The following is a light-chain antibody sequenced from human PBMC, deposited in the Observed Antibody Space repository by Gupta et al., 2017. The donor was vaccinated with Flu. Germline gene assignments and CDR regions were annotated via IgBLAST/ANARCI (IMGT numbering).Light chain of an antibody. J-gene: IGLJ3*02. CDR3: VLYMGSGIWV. Sequence: QTVVTPEPSFSVSPGGTVTLTCGLGSGSVSTSYYPSWYQQTPGQAPRTLIYSTNTRSSGVPDRFSGSILGNKAALTITGAQADDESDYYCVLYMGSGIWVFGGGTKLTVL. CDR1: SGSVSTSYY. V-gene: IGLV8-61*01. CDR2: STN.